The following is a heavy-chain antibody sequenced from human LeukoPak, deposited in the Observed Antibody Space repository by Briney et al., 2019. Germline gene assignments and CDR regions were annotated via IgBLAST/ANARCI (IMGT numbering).Heavy chain of an antibody. CDR2: ISSSSSYI. D-gene: IGHD1-20*01. J-gene: IGHJ4*01. CDR1: VFSFSSYS. CDR3: ASEGITGLRSDY. V-gene: IGHV3-21*01. Sequence: GGSLSLSCAASVFSFSSYSMNWLRQAPGKGLEWLSSISSSSSYIYYADSVKGRFTISRDNAKTSFYLKMNGLKAKTTAVINGASEGITGLRSDYWGHRTLVTVSS.